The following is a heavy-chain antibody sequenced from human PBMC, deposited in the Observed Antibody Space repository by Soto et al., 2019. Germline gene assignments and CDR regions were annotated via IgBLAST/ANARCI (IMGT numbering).Heavy chain of an antibody. CDR3: ARVAY. CDR2: ISSGSSDT. Sequence: GCSLKISCEASGFTLRSASMNWVRQVPGKGLEWVASISSGSSDTWYADSVKGRFIISRDNAQNSLFLQMNTLRPEDTAMYYCARVAYWGPGIQVTVSS. J-gene: IGHJ4*02. CDR1: GFTLRSAS. V-gene: IGHV3-21*01.